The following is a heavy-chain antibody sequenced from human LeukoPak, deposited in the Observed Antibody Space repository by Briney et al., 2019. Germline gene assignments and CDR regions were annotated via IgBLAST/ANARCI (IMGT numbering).Heavy chain of an antibody. Sequence: PGGSLRLSCAASGFTFSSYSMNWARQAPGKGLEWVSYISSSSSTIYYADSVKGRFTISRDNAKNSLYLQMNSLRAEDTAVYYCARDPPVSYAHYYYYMDVWGKGTTVTVSS. CDR1: GFTFSSYS. CDR3: ARDPPVSYAHYYYYMDV. V-gene: IGHV3-48*01. CDR2: ISSSSSTI. D-gene: IGHD1-26*01. J-gene: IGHJ6*03.